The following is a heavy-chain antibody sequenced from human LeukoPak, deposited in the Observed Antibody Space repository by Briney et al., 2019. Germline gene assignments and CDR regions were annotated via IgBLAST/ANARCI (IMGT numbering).Heavy chain of an antibody. CDR3: ARDYYDSSGYCDY. D-gene: IGHD3-22*01. CDR1: GYTFTSYG. Sequence: ASVKVSCKASGYTFTSYGISWVRQAPGQGLEWMGWINPNSGGTNYAQKFQGRVTMTRDTSISTAYMELSRLRSDDTAVYYCARDYYDSSGYCDYWGQGTLVTVSS. V-gene: IGHV1-2*02. CDR2: INPNSGGT. J-gene: IGHJ4*02.